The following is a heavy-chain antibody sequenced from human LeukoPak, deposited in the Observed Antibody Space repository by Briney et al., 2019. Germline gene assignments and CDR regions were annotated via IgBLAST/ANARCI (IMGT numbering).Heavy chain of an antibody. V-gene: IGHV3-74*01. CDR1: ALTLSSDW. D-gene: IGHD2-15*01. CDR3: QRHVSGGRNNGMEV. CDR2: INSDGSST. Sequence: GGSLRLSYAPSALTLSSDWLQSVRQAPGKGLVWVSRINSDGSSTNYADSVKGRFTISRDNAKNTLYLQMNSLRAEDTAVYYSQRHVSGGRNNGMEVWGQGTTVTVSS. J-gene: IGHJ6*02.